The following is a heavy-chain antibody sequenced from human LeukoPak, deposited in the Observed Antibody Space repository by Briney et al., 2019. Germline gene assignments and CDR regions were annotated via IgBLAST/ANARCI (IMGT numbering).Heavy chain of an antibody. D-gene: IGHD3-22*01. J-gene: IGHJ4*02. CDR2: NYHSGTT. V-gene: IGHV4-38-2*02. CDR3: ARDGVFHDSDGYSFDY. Sequence: SETLSLTCAVSNYSITSGYFWGWIRQPPGKGLEWIMSNYHSGTTYYNPTLRNRVTLFVDTSKNQFSLKLTSLTAADTAVYYCARDGVFHDSDGYSFDYWGQGTLVTVSS. CDR1: NYSITSGYF.